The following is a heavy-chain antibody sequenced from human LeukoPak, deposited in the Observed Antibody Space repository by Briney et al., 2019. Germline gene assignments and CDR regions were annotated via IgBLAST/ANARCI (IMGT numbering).Heavy chain of an antibody. D-gene: IGHD3-3*01. CDR1: GGSFSGYY. J-gene: IGHJ4*02. CDR3: ARELVDYDFWSGYYPKYYFDY. CDR2: INHSGST. V-gene: IGHV4-34*01. Sequence: SETLSLTCAVYGGSFSGYYWSWIRQPPGKGLEWIGEINHSGSTNYNPSLKSRVTISVDTSKNQFSLKLSSVTAADTAVYYCARELVDYDFWSGYYPKYYFDYWGQATLVTVSA.